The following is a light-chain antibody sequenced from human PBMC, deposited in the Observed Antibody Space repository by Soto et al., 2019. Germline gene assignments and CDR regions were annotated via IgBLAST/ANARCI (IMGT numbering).Light chain of an antibody. CDR3: QQSYSTPRT. Sequence: DIQMTHSRSSLSASLVDRVSITCFASQNINIYLNWYQQKPGKAPQVLIYAASSLQSGVPSRFTGSGSGTDFTLTISSLQSEDFGTYYCQQSYSTPRTFGHGTNVDIK. V-gene: IGKV1-39*01. J-gene: IGKJ3*01. CDR2: AAS. CDR1: QNINIY.